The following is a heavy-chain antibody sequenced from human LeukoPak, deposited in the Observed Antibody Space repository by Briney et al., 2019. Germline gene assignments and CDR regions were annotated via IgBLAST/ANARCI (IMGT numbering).Heavy chain of an antibody. D-gene: IGHD3-10*01. J-gene: IGHJ6*03. CDR3: ARARGDPSFYYYMDV. CDR1: GYTFTSYG. V-gene: IGHV1-18*04. CDR2: ISAYNGNT. Sequence: ASVKVSCKASGYTFTSYGISWVRQAPGQGLEWMGWISAYNGNTNYAQKLQGRVTMTTDTSTSTAYMELRSLRSDDAAVYYWARARGDPSFYYYMDVWGKGTTVTVSS.